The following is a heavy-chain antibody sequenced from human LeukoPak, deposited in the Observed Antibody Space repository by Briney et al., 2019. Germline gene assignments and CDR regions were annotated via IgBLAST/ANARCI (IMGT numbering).Heavy chain of an antibody. J-gene: IGHJ4*02. CDR1: GASVSTYY. D-gene: IGHD1-26*01. CDR3: ARDTGSYYFDY. CDR2: IYYSGST. V-gene: IGHV4-59*02. Sequence: SETLSLTCTVSGASVSTYYWSWIRQPQGKGLEWIAYIYYSGSTNYNPSLKSRVTMSVDASKNQFSLMLSSVTAADTAVYYCARDTGSYYFDYWGQGTLVTVSS.